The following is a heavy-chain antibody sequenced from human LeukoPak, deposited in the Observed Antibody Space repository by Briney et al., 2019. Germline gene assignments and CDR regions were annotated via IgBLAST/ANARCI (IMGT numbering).Heavy chain of an antibody. CDR1: GYTFTSYY. J-gene: IGHJ3*02. CDR3: ARDGTTVVTVWAFDI. CDR2: INPSGGST. D-gene: IGHD4-23*01. V-gene: IGHV1-46*01. Sequence: ASVKVSCKASGYTFTSYYMHWVRQAPGQGLEWMGIINPSGGSTSYAQKFQGRVTMTRDMSTSTVYMELSSLRSEDTAVYYCARDGTTVVTVWAFDIWGQGTMVTVSS.